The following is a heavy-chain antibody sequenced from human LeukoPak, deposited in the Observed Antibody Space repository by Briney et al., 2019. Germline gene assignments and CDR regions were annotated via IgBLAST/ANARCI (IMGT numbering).Heavy chain of an antibody. J-gene: IGHJ5*02. Sequence: SVKVSCKASGGTFISYAINWVRQAPGQGLEWMGGIIPIFGTANYAQKFQGRVTITTDESTSTAYMELSSLRSEDTAVYYCAGVVSGSGSWITPNWFDPWGQGTLVTVSS. V-gene: IGHV1-69*05. D-gene: IGHD3-10*01. CDR1: GGTFISYA. CDR2: IIPIFGTA. CDR3: AGVVSGSGSWITPNWFDP.